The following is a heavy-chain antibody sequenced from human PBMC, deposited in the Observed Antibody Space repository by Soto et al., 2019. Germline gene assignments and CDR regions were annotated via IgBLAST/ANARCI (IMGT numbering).Heavy chain of an antibody. CDR2: IYDNGRI. D-gene: IGHD3-10*01. J-gene: IGHJ5*02. CDR1: GASVNSEYLF. V-gene: IGHV4-61*01. CDR3: ATEIRLIMVRGGIVHS. Sequence: QVQLQESGPGLVKPSETLSLTCTVSGASVNSEYLFWNLIRKPPGKGLEWIGCIYDNGRITDNSSLKSPVTLSLDTSKNQFSMKLTSVTNADTAVYYCATEIRLIMVRGGIVHSSGQGPLVHVSS.